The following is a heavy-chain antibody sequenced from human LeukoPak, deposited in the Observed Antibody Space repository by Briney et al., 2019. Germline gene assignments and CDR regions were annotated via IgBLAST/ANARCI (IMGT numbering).Heavy chain of an antibody. V-gene: IGHV3-7*05. Sequence: GGSLRLSCAASGFSFSASWMTWVRQAPGKGLEWVGNIRQDGSDTFYLRSVMGRFTISRDNAKNSLYLHLDILRVDDTAVYYCARADSRSRSDLAFNFFGLDVWGQGTAITVSS. D-gene: IGHD3-3*02. CDR2: IRQDGSDT. CDR3: ARADSRSRSDLAFNFFGLDV. CDR1: GFSFSASW. J-gene: IGHJ6*02.